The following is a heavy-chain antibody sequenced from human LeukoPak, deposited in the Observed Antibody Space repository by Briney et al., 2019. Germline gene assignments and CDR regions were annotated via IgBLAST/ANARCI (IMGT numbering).Heavy chain of an antibody. CDR3: VRLIAVAGTLSFFDY. V-gene: IGHV4-59*08. Sequence: SETLSLTCTVSGGSINGYYWSWIRQPPGKGLECSGYISYSGSTYYNTSLKSRLTISVDTSKNQFSLKLNSVTAADTAVYYCVRLIAVAGTLSFFDYWGQGILVTVSS. CDR2: ISYSGST. D-gene: IGHD6-19*01. J-gene: IGHJ4*02. CDR1: GGSINGYY.